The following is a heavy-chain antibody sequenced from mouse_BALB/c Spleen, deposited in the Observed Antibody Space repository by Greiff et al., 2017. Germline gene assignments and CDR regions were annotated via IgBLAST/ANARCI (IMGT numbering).Heavy chain of an antibody. CDR2: IDPSDSYT. D-gene: IGHD4-1*01. CDR3: TGTFAY. J-gene: IGHJ3*01. V-gene: IGHV1-69*02. CDR1: GYTFTSYW. Sequence: VQLQQSGAELVKPGASVKLSCKASGYTFTSYWMHWVKQRPGQGLEWIGEIDPSDSYTNYNQKFKGKATLTVDKSSSTAYMQLSSLTSEDSAVYYCTGTFAYWGQGTLVTVSA.